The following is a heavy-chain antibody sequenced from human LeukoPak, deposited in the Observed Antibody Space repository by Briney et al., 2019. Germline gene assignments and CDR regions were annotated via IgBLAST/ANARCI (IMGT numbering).Heavy chain of an antibody. J-gene: IGHJ6*02. V-gene: IGHV3-23*01. Sequence: GGSLRLSCAASGFTFSTYAMSWLRQAPGKGLEWVSGISGSGGRTYYADSVKGRFTISRDNSKNTLYLQMNSLRAEDTAVYYCGRRISYYYGMDVWGQGTTVTVSS. CDR1: GFTFSTYA. CDR3: GRRISYYYGMDV. CDR2: ISGSGGRT.